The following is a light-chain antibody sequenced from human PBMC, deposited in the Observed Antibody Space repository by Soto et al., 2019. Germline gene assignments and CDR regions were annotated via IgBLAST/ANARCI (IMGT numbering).Light chain of an antibody. CDR2: DTN. Sequence: QTVVTQEPSVTVSPGGAVTLTCGFSTGVVTSSHHPYWFQQKPGQAPRTLIYDTNNRHSWTPARFSGSLLGGKAALTLSSAQPADEAEYYCLLPYSGTWVFGGGTKLTVL. CDR1: TGVVTSSHH. V-gene: IGLV7-46*01. CDR3: LLPYSGTWV. J-gene: IGLJ3*02.